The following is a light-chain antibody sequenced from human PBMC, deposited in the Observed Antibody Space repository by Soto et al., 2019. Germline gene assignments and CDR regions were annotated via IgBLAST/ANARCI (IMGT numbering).Light chain of an antibody. CDR1: QDISNF. J-gene: IGKJ5*01. Sequence: DIQMTQSPSSLSASIGDRVTITCRASQDISNFLAWFQHKPGKAPTSLIFAASSLQSGVPSRFRGSGSGTDFTLTISSLQPEDYATYYCQQYHRYPITFGQGTRLEIK. CDR3: QQYHRYPIT. CDR2: AAS. V-gene: IGKV1-16*01.